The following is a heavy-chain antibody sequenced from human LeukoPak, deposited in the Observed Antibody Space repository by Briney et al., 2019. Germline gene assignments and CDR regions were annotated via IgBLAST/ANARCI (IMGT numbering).Heavy chain of an antibody. CDR3: AKDEEWEQRDALDI. V-gene: IGHV3-30*02. CDR2: IRYDGSNK. CDR1: GFTFISYG. J-gene: IGHJ3*02. D-gene: IGHD1-26*01. Sequence: GGSLSLSCAASGFTFISYGIHWVRQPPAKGLDRVGFIRYDGSNKYYADSVKGRFTISRDNSTSTLYLQMKSLRAENTAVYYCAKDEEWEQRDALDIWGQGTMVTVSS.